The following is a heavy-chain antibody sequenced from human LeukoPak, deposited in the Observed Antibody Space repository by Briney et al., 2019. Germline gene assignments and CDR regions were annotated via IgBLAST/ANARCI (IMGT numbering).Heavy chain of an antibody. CDR3: ARDVTPSYYDFWSGYYTLLYYYMDV. CDR1: GGTFSSYA. CDR2: IIPIFGTA. Sequence: SVKVSCKASGGTFSSYAISWVRQAPGQGLEWMGGIIPIFGTANYAQKFQGRVTITADESTSTAYMELRSLRSDDTAVYYCARDVTPSYYDFWSGYYTLLYYYMDVWGKGTTVTVSS. D-gene: IGHD3-3*01. V-gene: IGHV1-69*01. J-gene: IGHJ6*03.